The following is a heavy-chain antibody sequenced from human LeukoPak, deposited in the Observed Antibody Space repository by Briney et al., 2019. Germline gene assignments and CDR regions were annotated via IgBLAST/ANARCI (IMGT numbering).Heavy chain of an antibody. CDR2: IYYSGST. V-gene: IGHV4-39*02. Sequence: PSETLSLTCTVSGGSISSSSYYWGWIRQPPGKGLEWIGSIYYSGSTYYNPSLKSRVTISVDTSKNHFSLKLSSVTAADTAVYYCARENRRGYSSGWYQPRGSWFDPWGQGTLVTVSS. J-gene: IGHJ5*02. CDR3: ARENRRGYSSGWYQPRGSWFDP. CDR1: GGSISSSSYY. D-gene: IGHD6-19*01.